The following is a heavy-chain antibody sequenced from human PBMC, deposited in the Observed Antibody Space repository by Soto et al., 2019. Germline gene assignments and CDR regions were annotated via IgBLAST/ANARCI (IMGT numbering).Heavy chain of an antibody. CDR3: AREDDGGDRDYYGLDV. CDR2: IHYSGSI. J-gene: IGHJ6*02. V-gene: IGHV4-30-4*08. D-gene: IGHD2-21*02. Sequence: QVQLQQSGPGLVKPSQTLSLTCTGSGGSISYEYYHWTGIRQSPGKGLEWIGYIHYSGSIIYNPSFKSRVTIAVDTSKNQFSLQLSSVTAADTAVYFCAREDDGGDRDYYGLDVWGQGTTVTVSS. CDR1: GGSISYEYYH.